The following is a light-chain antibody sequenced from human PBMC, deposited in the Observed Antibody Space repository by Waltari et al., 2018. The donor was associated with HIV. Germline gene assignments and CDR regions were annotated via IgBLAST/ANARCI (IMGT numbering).Light chain of an antibody. V-gene: IGLV2-14*01. CDR2: EIR. Sequence: HSALTQPASVSGSPGQSITISCTGTRNDVGGYNYVSWYQQHPGKAPKLIIFEIRNRPSGFSSRFSVSKSGNTASLTISGLQPEDEADYYCCSFADRNYKVFGTGTQVTVL. J-gene: IGLJ1*01. CDR1: RNDVGGYNY. CDR3: CSFADRNYKV.